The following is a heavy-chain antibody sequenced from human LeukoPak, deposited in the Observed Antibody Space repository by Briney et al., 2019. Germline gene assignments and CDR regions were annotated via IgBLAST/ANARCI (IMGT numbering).Heavy chain of an antibody. Sequence: SETLSLTCTVSGGSISSSSYYWGWIRQPPGKGLEWIGSIYYSGSTYYNPSLKSRVTISVDASKNQFSLKLSSVTAADTAVYYCAKAQGQYYYMDVWGKGTTVTVSS. V-gene: IGHV4-39*07. CDR1: GGSISSSSYY. J-gene: IGHJ6*03. CDR3: AKAQGQYYYMDV. CDR2: IYYSGST.